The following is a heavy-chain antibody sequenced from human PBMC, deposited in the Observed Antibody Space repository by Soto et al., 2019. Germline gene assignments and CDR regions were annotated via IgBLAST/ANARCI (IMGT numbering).Heavy chain of an antibody. CDR1: GGTFSSYT. J-gene: IGHJ4*02. D-gene: IGHD1-1*01. CDR2: IIPILGIA. Sequence: SVKVSCKASGGTFSSYTISWVRQAPGQGLEWMGRIIPILGIANYAQKFQDRVTITADKSTDTAYLEMNSLRPEDTAVYYCAFDVQTGVVYFDNWGQGTLVTVSS. CDR3: AFDVQTGVVYFDN. V-gene: IGHV1-69*02.